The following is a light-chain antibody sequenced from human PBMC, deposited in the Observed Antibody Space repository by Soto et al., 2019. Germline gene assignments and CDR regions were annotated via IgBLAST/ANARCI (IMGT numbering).Light chain of an antibody. J-gene: IGKJ5*01. V-gene: IGKV3-15*01. CDR2: GAS. CDR3: QQYNDCPRT. CDR1: QSFSSN. Sequence: TPSPPAWTLSPVESVAHCYRASQSFSSNLAWYQHKPGQAPRLLIYGASTTATDVPPRFSGSGSGADFTLIISNLQAEDSAVYYCQQYNDCPRTFGQGTRLEIK.